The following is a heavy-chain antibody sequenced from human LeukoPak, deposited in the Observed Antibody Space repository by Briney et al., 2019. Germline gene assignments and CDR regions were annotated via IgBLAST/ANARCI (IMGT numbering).Heavy chain of an antibody. J-gene: IGHJ4*02. Sequence: LRLSCAASGFTFSSYAMSWIRQPPGKGLEWVGFIYHSGSTYYNPSLKSRVTISVDRSKNQFSLNLNSVTAADTAVYYCASLYTSSDKFDYWGQGTLVTVSS. D-gene: IGHD6-13*01. CDR3: ASLYTSSDKFDY. CDR2: IYHSGST. V-gene: IGHV4-30-2*01. CDR1: GFTFSSYA.